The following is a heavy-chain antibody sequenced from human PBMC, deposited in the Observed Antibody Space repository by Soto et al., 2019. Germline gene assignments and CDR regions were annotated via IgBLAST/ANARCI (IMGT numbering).Heavy chain of an antibody. V-gene: IGHV3-30-3*01. J-gene: IGHJ4*02. CDR1: GFTFSSYA. CDR2: ISYDGSNK. CDR3: ARGGVQLWLPQYYFDH. Sequence: PGGSLRLSCAASGFTFSSYAMHWVRQAPGKGLEWVAVISYDGSNKYYADSVKGRFTISRDNSKNTLYLQMNSLRAEDTAVYYCARGGVQLWLPQYYFDHWGQGTLVTVSS. D-gene: IGHD5-18*01.